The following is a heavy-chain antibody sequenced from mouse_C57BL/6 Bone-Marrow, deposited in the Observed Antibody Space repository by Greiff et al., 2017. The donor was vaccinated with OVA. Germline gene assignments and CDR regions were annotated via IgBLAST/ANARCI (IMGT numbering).Heavy chain of an antibody. CDR2: IDPENGDT. D-gene: IGHD2-3*01. CDR1: GFNIKDDY. Sequence: EVQLQQSGAELVRPGASVKLSCTASGFNIKDDYMHWVKQRPEQGLEWIGWIDPENGDTEYASKFQGKATITADTSSNTAYLQLSSLTSEDTAVYYCTSFDDGDWYCDVWGKGTTVTVSS. V-gene: IGHV14-4*01. CDR3: TSFDDGDWYCDV. J-gene: IGHJ1*03.